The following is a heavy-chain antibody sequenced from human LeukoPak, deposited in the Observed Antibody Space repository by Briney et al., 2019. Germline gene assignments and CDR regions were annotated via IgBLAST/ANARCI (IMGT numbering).Heavy chain of an antibody. CDR3: AKEGIAAAGIIRYNWFDP. J-gene: IGHJ5*02. CDR1: GFTFSSYG. CDR2: ISYDGSNK. D-gene: IGHD6-13*01. Sequence: GGSLRLSCAASGFTFSSYGMHWVRQAPGKGLEWVAVISYDGSNKYYADSVKGRFTISRDNSKNTLYLQMNSLRAEDTAVYYCAKEGIAAAGIIRYNWFDPWGQGTLVTVSS. V-gene: IGHV3-30*18.